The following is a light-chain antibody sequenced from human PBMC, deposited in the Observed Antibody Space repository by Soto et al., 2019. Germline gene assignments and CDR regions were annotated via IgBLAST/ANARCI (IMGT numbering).Light chain of an antibody. CDR2: AAS. J-gene: IGKJ1*01. V-gene: IGKV3-20*01. CDR1: QTVTSDS. Sequence: EIVLTQSPGTLSLSPGERATLSCRASQTVTSDSLAWYQQQAGQAPRLLINAASSRATGIPDRFSGSGSGIDFTLTISRLEPEDFAVYFCQQYGISLWTFGQGRKV. CDR3: QQYGISLWT.